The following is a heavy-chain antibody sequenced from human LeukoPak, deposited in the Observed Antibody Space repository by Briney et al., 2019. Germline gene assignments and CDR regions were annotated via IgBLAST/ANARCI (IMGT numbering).Heavy chain of an antibody. V-gene: IGHV3-23*01. CDR3: ARSNQADDY. Sequence: GGSLRLSCAASGFTFSTYTMSWVRQAPGTGMEWVSTIIGTAQTLYADSVKGRFTISRDNAKNTLYLQMDSLRAEDTAIYYCARSNQADDYWGQGTLVTVSA. J-gene: IGHJ4*02. D-gene: IGHD1-14*01. CDR2: IIGTAQT. CDR1: GFTFSTYT.